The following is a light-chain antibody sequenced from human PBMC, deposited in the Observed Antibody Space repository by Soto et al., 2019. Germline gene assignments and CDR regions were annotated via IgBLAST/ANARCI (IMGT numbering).Light chain of an antibody. Sequence: QSALTQPPSVSGSPGQSVSISCTGTSSDVGAYDYVSWYQQHPGKAPKLMIYDVNRRPSGVPDRFSGSKSGNTASLTISGLQAEDEADYYCCSLAGSYTVIFGGGTKVTVL. V-gene: IGLV2-11*01. J-gene: IGLJ2*01. CDR1: SSDVGAYDY. CDR2: DVN. CDR3: CSLAGSYTVI.